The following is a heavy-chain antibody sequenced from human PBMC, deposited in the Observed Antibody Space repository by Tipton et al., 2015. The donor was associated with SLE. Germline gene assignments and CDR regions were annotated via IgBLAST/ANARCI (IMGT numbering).Heavy chain of an antibody. CDR2: ISAYNGNT. CDR1: GYTFTSYG. CDR3: ARGSTAYYYGSGSSYGMDV. Sequence: QLVQSGAEVKKPGASVKVSCKASGYTFTSYGISWVRQAPGQGLEWMGWISAYNGNTNYAQKLQGRVTMTTDTSTSTAYMELSSLRSEDTAVYYCARGSTAYYYGSGSSYGMDVWGQGTTVSVSS. V-gene: IGHV1-18*04. J-gene: IGHJ6*02. D-gene: IGHD3-10*01.